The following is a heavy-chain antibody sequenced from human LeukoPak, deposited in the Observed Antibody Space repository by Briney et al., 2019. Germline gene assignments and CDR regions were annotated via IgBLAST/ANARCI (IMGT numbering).Heavy chain of an antibody. CDR1: GYTFTSYG. CDR2: ISAYNGNT. CDR3: ARGGHLRYGDTQNWFDP. V-gene: IGHV1-18*01. J-gene: IGHJ5*02. Sequence: ASVKVSCKASGYTFTSYGISWVRQAPGQGLEWMGWISAYNGNTNYAQKLQGRVTMTRDTSTTTVYMELSSLRSEDTAVYYCARGGHLRYGDTQNWFDPWGQGTLVTVSS. D-gene: IGHD4-17*01.